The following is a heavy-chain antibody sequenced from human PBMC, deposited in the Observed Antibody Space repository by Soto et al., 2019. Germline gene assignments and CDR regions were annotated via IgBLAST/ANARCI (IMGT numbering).Heavy chain of an antibody. CDR3: APSPRGYSYGSAPDS. D-gene: IGHD5-18*01. CDR2: IYSGGST. V-gene: IGHV3-66*01. Sequence: EVQLVESGGGLVQPGGSLRLSCAASGFTVSSNYMSWVRQAPGKGLEWVSVIYSGGSTYYADSVKGRFTISRDNSKNTLYLQINSRRAEDTAVYYCAPSPRGYSYGSAPDSGGKGPLFTVPS. J-gene: IGHJ5*01. CDR1: GFTVSSNY.